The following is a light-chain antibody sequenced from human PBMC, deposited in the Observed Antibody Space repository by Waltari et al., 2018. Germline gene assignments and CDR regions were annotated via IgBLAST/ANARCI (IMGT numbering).Light chain of an antibody. CDR3: QSFDNIWSGGVV. CDR1: TSNIGAGHD. J-gene: IGLJ2*01. V-gene: IGLV1-40*01. Sequence: QSVLTQPPSVSGTPGQRVTISCSGSTSNIGAGHDVHWYQHLPGTAPNLLIYGDNNRPAGFPDRFSCSNSCTSASLSITGLQADDEADYFCQSFDNIWSGGVVFGGGTKLAVL. CDR2: GDN.